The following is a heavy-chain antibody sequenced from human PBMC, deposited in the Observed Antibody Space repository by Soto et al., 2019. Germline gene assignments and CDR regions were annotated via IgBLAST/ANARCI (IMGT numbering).Heavy chain of an antibody. D-gene: IGHD3-3*01. CDR1: GFIVSSNQ. Sequence: LRLSCVASGFIVSSNQMSWVRQAPGKGLEWVSVIYSGHTTYYADSVEGRFTISRDDAKNTLYLQMNSLRVDDTAVYYCVRGPSDHKLRLVEWPYGDYWGQGTLVTVSS. CDR3: VRGPSDHKLRLVEWPYGDY. CDR2: IYSGHTT. V-gene: IGHV3-53*01. J-gene: IGHJ4*02.